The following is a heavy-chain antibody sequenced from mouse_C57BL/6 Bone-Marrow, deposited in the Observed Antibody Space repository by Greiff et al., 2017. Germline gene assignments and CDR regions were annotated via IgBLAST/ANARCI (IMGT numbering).Heavy chain of an antibody. V-gene: IGHV5-6*01. CDR3: ARQTVVHYYAMDY. Sequence: DVLLLESGGDLVKPGASLKLSCAASGFTFSSYVMSWVRQTPDQRLEWVATISSGGSYTYYPDSVKGRSTISRDNAKNTLYLQMSSLKSEDTAMYYCARQTVVHYYAMDYWGQGTSVTVSS. D-gene: IGHD1-1*01. J-gene: IGHJ4*01. CDR1: GFTFSSYV. CDR2: ISSGGSYT.